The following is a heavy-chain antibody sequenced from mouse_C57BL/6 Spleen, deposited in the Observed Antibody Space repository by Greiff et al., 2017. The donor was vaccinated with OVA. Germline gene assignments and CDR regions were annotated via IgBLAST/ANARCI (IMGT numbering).Heavy chain of an antibody. CDR1: GYTFTDYY. CDR3: AREGDEGAMDY. D-gene: IGHD3-3*01. V-gene: IGHV1-76*01. J-gene: IGHJ4*01. Sequence: VQLQQSGAELVRPGASVKLSCKASGYTFTDYYINWVKQRPGQGLEWIARIYPGSGSTYYNEKFKGKATLTAEKSSSTAYMQLSSLTSEDSAVYFCAREGDEGAMDYWGQGTSVTASS. CDR2: IYPGSGST.